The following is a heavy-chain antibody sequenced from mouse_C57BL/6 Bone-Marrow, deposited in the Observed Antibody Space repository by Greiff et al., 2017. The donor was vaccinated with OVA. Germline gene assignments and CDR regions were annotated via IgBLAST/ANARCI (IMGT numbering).Heavy chain of an antibody. V-gene: IGHV1-63*01. CDR1: GYTFTNYW. CDR2: IYPGGGYT. Sequence: QVQLQQSGAELVRPGTSVKMSCKASGYTFTNYWIGWAKQRPGHGLEWIGDIYPGGGYTNYNEKFKGKATLTADKSSSTAYMQFSSLTSEDSAIYYGAILCTVGATHWYFDDWGTGTTVTVSS. D-gene: IGHD1-1*01. J-gene: IGHJ1*03. CDR3: AILCTVGATHWYFDD.